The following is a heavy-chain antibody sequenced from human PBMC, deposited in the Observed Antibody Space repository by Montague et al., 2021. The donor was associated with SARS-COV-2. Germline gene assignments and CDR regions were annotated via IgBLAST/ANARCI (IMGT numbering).Heavy chain of an antibody. V-gene: IGHV4-34*01. CDR2: INHSGST. CDR1: GGSFSGYY. Sequence: SETLSLTCAVYGGSFSGYYWCLVRHPPGKGLEWTGEINHSGSTNYNPSLYSRVTISVDTSKNQFSLTLSSVTAADTAVSYCARGRIFRTRWFDYYYYGLDVWGQGTTVTVSS. CDR3: ARGRIFRTRWFDYYYYGLDV. J-gene: IGHJ6*02. D-gene: IGHD3-10*01.